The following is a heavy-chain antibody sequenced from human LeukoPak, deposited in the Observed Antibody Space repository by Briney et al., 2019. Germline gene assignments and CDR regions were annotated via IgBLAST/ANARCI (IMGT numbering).Heavy chain of an antibody. CDR2: MNPNSGNT. D-gene: IGHD5-12*01. Sequence: ASVKVSCKASGYTFTSYDINWVRQATGQGLEWMGWMNPNSGNTGYAHKFQGRVIMTRNTSISTAYMELSSLRSEATAVYYWAGGFSSGYNSREKNCFDPWGQGTLATVSS. CDR3: AGGFSSGYNSREKNCFDP. CDR1: GYTFTSYD. V-gene: IGHV1-8*01. J-gene: IGHJ5*02.